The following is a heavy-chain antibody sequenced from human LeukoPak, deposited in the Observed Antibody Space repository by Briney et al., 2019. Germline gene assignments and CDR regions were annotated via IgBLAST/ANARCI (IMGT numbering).Heavy chain of an antibody. Sequence: ASVKVSCKASGGTFSSYATSWVRQAPGQGLEWMGGIIPIFGTANYAQKFQGRVTITADESTSTAYMELSSLRSEDTAVYYCARGRRRDGYNDGFDYWGQGTLVTVSS. V-gene: IGHV1-69*13. D-gene: IGHD5-24*01. J-gene: IGHJ4*02. CDR3: ARGRRRDGYNDGFDY. CDR2: IIPIFGTA. CDR1: GGTFSSYA.